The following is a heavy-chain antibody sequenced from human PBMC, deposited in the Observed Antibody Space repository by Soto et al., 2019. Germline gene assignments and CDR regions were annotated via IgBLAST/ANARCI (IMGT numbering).Heavy chain of an antibody. V-gene: IGHV3-33*01. CDR2: IWYDGSNK. CDR1: GFTFSSYG. J-gene: IGHJ4*02. D-gene: IGHD3-3*01. Sequence: QVQLVESGGGVVQPGRSLRLSCAASGFTFSSYGMHWVRQAPGKGLEWVAVIWYDGSNKYYADSVKGRFTISRDNSKNTLYLQMNSLRAEDTAVYYCARDHPGWLLFFDYWGQGTLVTVSS. CDR3: ARDHPGWLLFFDY.